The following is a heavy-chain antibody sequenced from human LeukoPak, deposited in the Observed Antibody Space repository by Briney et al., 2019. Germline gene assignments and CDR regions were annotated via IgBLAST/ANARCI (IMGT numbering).Heavy chain of an antibody. D-gene: IGHD5-24*01. CDR2: INDSGNT. J-gene: IGHJ6*02. Sequence: PSETLSLTCAVHGGSFSGYYWTWIRQPPGKGLEWIGEINDSGNTYYNPSLKSRVTISVDTSKNQFSLKLSSVTAADTAVYYCARHGDGYNPYGMDVWGQGTTVTVSS. CDR1: GGSFSGYY. V-gene: IGHV4-34*01. CDR3: ARHGDGYNPYGMDV.